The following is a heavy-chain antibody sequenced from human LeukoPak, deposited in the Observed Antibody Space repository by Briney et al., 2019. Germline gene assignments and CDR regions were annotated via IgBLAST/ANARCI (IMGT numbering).Heavy chain of an antibody. CDR1: GGSISSYY. CDR2: IYYRGSA. D-gene: IGHD4-11*01. J-gene: IGHJ4*02. CDR3: ASLLMTIVTLG. Sequence: SETLSLTCTVSGGSISSYYWSWIRQPPGKGLEWIGYIYYRGSANYNPSLKSRVTISADTSKNQFSLKLSSVTAADTAVYYCASLLMTIVTLGWGQGTLVTVSS. V-gene: IGHV4-59*08.